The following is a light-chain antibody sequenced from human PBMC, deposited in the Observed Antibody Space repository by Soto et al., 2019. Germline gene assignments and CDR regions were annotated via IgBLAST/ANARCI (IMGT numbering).Light chain of an antibody. J-gene: IGKJ4*01. CDR1: QSVSSY. CDR2: DAS. CDR3: QQYGSAPFT. V-gene: IGKV3-11*01. Sequence: EIVLTQSPATLSLSPGERATLSCRASQSVSSYLLWYQQKPGQAPRLLIYDASNRATGIPARFSGSGSETDFTLTISSLEPEDFAVYYCQQYGSAPFTFGGGTKVDIK.